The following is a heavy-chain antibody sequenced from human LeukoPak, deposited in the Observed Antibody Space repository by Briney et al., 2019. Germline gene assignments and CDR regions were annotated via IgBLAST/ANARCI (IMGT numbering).Heavy chain of an antibody. Sequence: PGGSLRLSCAASGFTFSSYGMHWVRQAPGKGLEWVAVISYDGSNKYYADSVKGRFTISRDNSKNTLYLQMNSLRAEDTAVYYCAKTGEMATSLDYWGQGTLVTVSS. CDR3: AKTGEMATSLDY. V-gene: IGHV3-30*18. D-gene: IGHD5-24*01. CDR2: ISYDGSNK. J-gene: IGHJ4*02. CDR1: GFTFSSYG.